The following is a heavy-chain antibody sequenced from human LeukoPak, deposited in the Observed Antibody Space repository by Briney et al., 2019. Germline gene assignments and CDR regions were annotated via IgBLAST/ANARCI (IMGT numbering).Heavy chain of an antibody. V-gene: IGHV4-39*07. D-gene: IGHD6-6*01. CDR3: ARLHGRPSMAPLRRKDEYYFDY. Sequence: PSETLSLTCTVSGSSISSSSYYWGWVRQPPGKGLEWIGSIYYSGSTYYNPSLKSRVTISLDTSKTQFSLKLSSVTAADTAVYYCARLHGRPSMAPLRRKDEYYFDYWGQGTLVTVSS. J-gene: IGHJ4*02. CDR1: GSSISSSSYY. CDR2: IYYSGST.